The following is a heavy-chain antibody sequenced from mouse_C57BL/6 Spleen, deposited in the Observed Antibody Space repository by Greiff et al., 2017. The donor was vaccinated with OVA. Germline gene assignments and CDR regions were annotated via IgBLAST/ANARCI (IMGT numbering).Heavy chain of an antibody. D-gene: IGHD1-1*01. CDR3: TRGGNYYGSP. CDR2: IDPDTGGT. V-gene: IGHV1-15*01. J-gene: IGHJ4*01. Sequence: VQLQQSGAELVRPGASVTLSCKASGYTFTDYEMHWVKQTPVHGLEWIGAIDPDTGGTAYNQKFKGKAILTADKSSRTAYMELRSRTSEDSAVYYCTRGGNYYGSPWGQGTSVTVSS. CDR1: GYTFTDYE.